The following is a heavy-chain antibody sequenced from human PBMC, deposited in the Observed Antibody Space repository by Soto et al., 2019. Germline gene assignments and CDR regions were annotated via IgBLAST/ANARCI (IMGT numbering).Heavy chain of an antibody. CDR3: ARAALPWFGELGGGFDY. J-gene: IGHJ4*02. V-gene: IGHV4-59*01. Sequence: SETLSLTCTVSGGSISSYYWSWIRQPPGKGLEWIGYIYYSGSTNYNPSLKSRVTISVDTSKNQFSLKLSSVTAADTAVYYCARAALPWFGELGGGFDYWGQGTLVTVSS. CDR2: IYYSGST. D-gene: IGHD3-10*01. CDR1: GGSISSYY.